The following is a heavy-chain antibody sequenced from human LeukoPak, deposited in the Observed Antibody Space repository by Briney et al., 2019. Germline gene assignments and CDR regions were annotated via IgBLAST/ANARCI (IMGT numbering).Heavy chain of an antibody. V-gene: IGHV4-34*01. D-gene: IGHD5-24*01. CDR1: GGSFSGYY. CDR2: INHSGST. Sequence: SETLSLTCAVYGGSFSGYYWSWIRQPPGKGLEWIGEINHSGSTNYNPSLKSRVTISVDTSKNQFSLKLSSVTAADTAVYYCARGRRWLQLLHFDYWGQGTLVTVSS. J-gene: IGHJ4*02. CDR3: ARGRRWLQLLHFDY.